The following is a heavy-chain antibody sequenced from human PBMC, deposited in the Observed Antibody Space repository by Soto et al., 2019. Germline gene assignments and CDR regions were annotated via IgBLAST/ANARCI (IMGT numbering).Heavy chain of an antibody. D-gene: IGHD7-27*01. J-gene: IGHJ4*02. CDR2: IYSGGSI. Sequence: QVQLQESGPGLVKPSQTLSLTCIVSGGSISNVNDCWSWIRQRPDKGLEWIGHIYSGGSIYNNPSLTSRVTISVDTSTDQFSLQLSSVRAAATAVYYCARGPAGDKVDYWGQGTLVTVSS. CDR3: ARGPAGDKVDY. V-gene: IGHV4-30-4*01. CDR1: GGSISNVNDC.